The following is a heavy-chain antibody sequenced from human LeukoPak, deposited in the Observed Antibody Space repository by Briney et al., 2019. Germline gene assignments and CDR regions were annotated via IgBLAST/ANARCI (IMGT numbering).Heavy chain of an antibody. CDR2: IYYSGST. V-gene: IGHV4-59*01. J-gene: IGHJ4*02. D-gene: IGHD3-3*01. Sequence: PSETLSLTCTVSGGSISSYYWSWIRQPPGKGLEWIGYIYYSGSTNYNPSLKSRVTISVDTSKNQFSLELSSVTAADTAVYYCARVSGNYDFWSGYYQYYFDYWGQGTLVTVSS. CDR1: GGSISSYY. CDR3: ARVSGNYDFWSGYYQYYFDY.